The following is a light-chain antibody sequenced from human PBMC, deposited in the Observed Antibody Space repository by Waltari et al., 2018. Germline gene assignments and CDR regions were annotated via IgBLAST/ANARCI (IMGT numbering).Light chain of an antibody. CDR1: ISNIGSAT. CDR3: STWDHSLKGPV. Sequence: QSVLTQPPSVSATPGQRVPISCSGSISNIGSATVNWYQHLPGTAPRLVMFSDCQRPSGVPERLSGSNSGTSASLAISGLQSDDEAVYFCSTWDHSLKGPVFGGGTKLTVL. V-gene: IGLV1-44*01. J-gene: IGLJ2*01. CDR2: SDC.